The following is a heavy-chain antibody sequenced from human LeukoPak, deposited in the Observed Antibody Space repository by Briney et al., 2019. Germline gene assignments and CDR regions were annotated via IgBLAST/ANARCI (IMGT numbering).Heavy chain of an antibody. CDR3: ARARAVAAYFDY. CDR1: GFTFSSYG. J-gene: IGHJ4*02. V-gene: IGHV3-33*01. CDR2: IWYDGSNK. D-gene: IGHD6-19*01. Sequence: GESLRLSCAASGFTFSSYGMHWVRQAPGKGLEWVAVIWYDGSNKYYADSVKGRFTISRDNSKNTLYLQMNSLRAEDTAVYYCARARAVAAYFDYWGQGTLVTVSS.